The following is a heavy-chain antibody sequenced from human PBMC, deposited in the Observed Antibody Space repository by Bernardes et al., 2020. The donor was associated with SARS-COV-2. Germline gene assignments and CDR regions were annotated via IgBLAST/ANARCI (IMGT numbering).Heavy chain of an antibody. CDR3: ASREPLSYYDFWSGPHYYMDV. D-gene: IGHD3-3*01. CDR2: IYYSGST. CDR1: GGSISSSSYY. Sequence: SETLSLTCTVSGGSISSSSYYWGWLRQPPGKGLEWIGSIYYSGSTYYNPSLKSRVTISVDTSKNQFSLKLSSVTAADTAVYYCASREPLSYYDFWSGPHYYMDVWGKGTTVTVSS. J-gene: IGHJ6*03. V-gene: IGHV4-39*07.